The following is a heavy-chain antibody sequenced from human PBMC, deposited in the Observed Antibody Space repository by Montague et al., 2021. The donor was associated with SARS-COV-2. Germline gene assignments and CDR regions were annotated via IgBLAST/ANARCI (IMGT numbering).Heavy chain of an antibody. CDR1: GGSFGDDH. Sequence: SETLSLTCGVYGGSFGDDHWSWIRQPPGKGLEWIGDIKQSGSTNYNPSLKSRVTISVDTSKNQFSLKLTSVTAADTAVYFCAGGHLSVSTIVVVFTSASYYFDYWGQGAQVTVSS. CDR2: IKQSGST. J-gene: IGHJ4*02. CDR3: AGGHLSVSTIVVVFTSASYYFDY. D-gene: IGHD3-22*01. V-gene: IGHV4-34*01.